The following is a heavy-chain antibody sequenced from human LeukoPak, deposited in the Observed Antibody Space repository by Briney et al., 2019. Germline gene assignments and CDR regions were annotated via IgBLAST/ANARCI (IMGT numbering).Heavy chain of an antibody. J-gene: IGHJ4*02. Sequence: GGSLRLSCEVSGLNFSSFGMHWVRQAPGKGLEWVAFIRYDGTNKHYADSVKGRFTVSRDNSKNTLYLQMNSLRVEETAVYYCVKNYGFHYSSGYCSDYWGQGTLVTVSS. V-gene: IGHV3-30*02. D-gene: IGHD3-22*01. CDR3: VKNYGFHYSSGYCSDY. CDR1: GLNFSSFG. CDR2: IRYDGTNK.